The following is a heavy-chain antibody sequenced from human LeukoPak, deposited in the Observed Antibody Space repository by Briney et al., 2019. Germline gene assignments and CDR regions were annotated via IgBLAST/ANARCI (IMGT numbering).Heavy chain of an antibody. D-gene: IGHD2-15*01. CDR3: ARGLKVVVAASFY. V-gene: IGHV1-2*02. J-gene: IGHJ4*02. CDR2: INPNSGGT. CDR1: GCTFTGYY. Sequence: ASVKVSCKASGCTFTGYYMHWVRQAPGQGLEWMGWINPNSGGTNYAQKFQGRVTMTRDTSISTAYMELSRLRSDDTAVYYCARGLKVVVAASFYWGQGTLVTVSS.